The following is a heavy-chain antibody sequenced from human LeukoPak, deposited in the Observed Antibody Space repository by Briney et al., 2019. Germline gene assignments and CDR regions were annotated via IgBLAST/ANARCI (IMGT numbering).Heavy chain of an antibody. D-gene: IGHD3-9*01. CDR3: ARPRYFDWLFSIDY. V-gene: IGHV3-7*01. J-gene: IGHJ4*02. CDR2: IKQDGSEK. Sequence: GGSLRLSCAASGFTFSSYGMHWVRQAPGKGLGWVANIKQDGSEKYYVDSVKGRFTISRDNAKNSPYLQMNSLRAEDTAVYYCARPRYFDWLFSIDYWGQGTLVTVSS. CDR1: GFTFSSYG.